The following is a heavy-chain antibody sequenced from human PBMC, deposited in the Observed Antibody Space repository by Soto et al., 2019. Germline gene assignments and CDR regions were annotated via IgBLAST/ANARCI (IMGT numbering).Heavy chain of an antibody. CDR3: ARKQWLVTDDAFDI. CDR1: GFTFDNYW. J-gene: IGHJ3*02. V-gene: IGHV3-7*03. Sequence: EVQLVESGGGLVQPGGSLRLSCTTSGFTFDNYWMTWVRQAPGKGLEWVATIKEDGSEKYYGDSLRGRFTISRDNAENSLYLQMNSLRAEDTAVYYCARKQWLVTDDAFDIWGQGTMVTVSS. D-gene: IGHD6-19*01. CDR2: IKEDGSEK.